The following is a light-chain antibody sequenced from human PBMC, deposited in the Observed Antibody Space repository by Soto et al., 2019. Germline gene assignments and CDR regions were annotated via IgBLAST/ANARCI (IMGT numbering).Light chain of an antibody. CDR3: QQYYSTPLT. CDR2: WAS. J-gene: IGKJ4*01. CDR1: QSVLFSSHNKNY. V-gene: IGKV4-1*01. Sequence: DIVMTQSPDSLAVSLGERATIHCKSIQSVLFSSHNKNYLAWYQQKPRQPPKLLIYWASTRESGVPDRFSGSGSGTDFTLTISSLQAEDVAVYYCQQYYSTPLTFGGGTKVEIK.